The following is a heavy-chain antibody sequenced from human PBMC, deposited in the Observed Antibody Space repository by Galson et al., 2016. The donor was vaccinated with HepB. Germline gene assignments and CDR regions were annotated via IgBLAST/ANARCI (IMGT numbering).Heavy chain of an antibody. CDR1: GYSFSGSA. CDR2: IRSTHHNHAT. CDR3: TNLDAGDPLRANS. D-gene: IGHD4-17*01. J-gene: IGHJ4*02. Sequence: SLRLSCAASGYSFSGSAIKWVRQASGKGLEWIAAIRSTHHNHATEYVASVKDRFTISRGDSRTTAYLQMDGLKTEDTAVYYCTNLDAGDPLRANSWGQGTLVTVSS. V-gene: IGHV3-73*01.